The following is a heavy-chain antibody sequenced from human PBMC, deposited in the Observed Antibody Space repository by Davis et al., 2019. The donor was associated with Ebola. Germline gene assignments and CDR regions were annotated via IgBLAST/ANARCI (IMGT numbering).Heavy chain of an antibody. CDR3: ARGGYGGTWNLFGY. D-gene: IGHD3-16*01. J-gene: IGHJ4*02. CDR1: GFSLSTYGMN. Sequence: SGPTLVKPTQTLTLTCTFSGFSLSTYGMNVGWVRQPPGKALEWLALIYSDGDARYSPSLKTRLTITKDTSRNQVVLTMTNIETADTGTYFCARGGYGGTWNLFGYWGQGALVTVSS. V-gene: IGHV2-5*02. CDR2: IYSDGDA.